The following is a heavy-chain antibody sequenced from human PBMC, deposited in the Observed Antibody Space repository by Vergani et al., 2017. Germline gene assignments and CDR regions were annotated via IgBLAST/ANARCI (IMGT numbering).Heavy chain of an antibody. D-gene: IGHD3-22*01. CDR2: FDPEHCEV. J-gene: IGHJ4*02. CDR3: AIGTDYYDSSGYYLDY. V-gene: IGHV1-24*01. CDR1: GYSLTELT. Sequence: QVQLVQSGSEVRKPGASVKVSCQVSGYSLTELTIHWVRQAPGKGLEWMGGFDPEHCEVTFAHHIQDRDTMTEDRSTNTAYMDLSSLRPEDTDLYYCAIGTDYYDSSGYYLDYWGQGTLVTVSS.